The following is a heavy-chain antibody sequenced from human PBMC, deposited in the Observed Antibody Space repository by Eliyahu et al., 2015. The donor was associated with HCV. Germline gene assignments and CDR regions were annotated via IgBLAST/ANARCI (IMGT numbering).Heavy chain of an antibody. J-gene: IGHJ4*02. CDR1: GFSLTTTGVA. Sequence: QITLKESGPTLVKPTQTLTLTCTFSGFSLTTTGVAVGWIRQPPGKALEWLALIYWNDDKRYSPSLKGRLTVTKDTSNNQVVLRMTNMDPVDTATYYCAHAIVVGPTGLHYWGQGTLVTVSS. CDR2: IYWNDDK. V-gene: IGHV2-5*01. D-gene: IGHD2-21*01. CDR3: AHAIVVGPTGLHY.